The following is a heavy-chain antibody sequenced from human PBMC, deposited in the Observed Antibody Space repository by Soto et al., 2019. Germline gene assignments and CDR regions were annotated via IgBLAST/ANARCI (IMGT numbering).Heavy chain of an antibody. V-gene: IGHV3-30*18. D-gene: IGHD3-22*01. J-gene: IGHJ4*02. CDR1: GFTFSSYG. CDR3: AKDPHQSNYYDSSGYRLMDDY. Sequence: QVQLVESGGGVVQPGRSLRLSCAASGFTFSSYGMHWVRQAPGKGLEWVAVISYDGSNKYYADSVKGRFTISRDNSKNTLYLQMNSLRAEDTAVYYCAKDPHQSNYYDSSGYRLMDDYWGQGTLVTVSS. CDR2: ISYDGSNK.